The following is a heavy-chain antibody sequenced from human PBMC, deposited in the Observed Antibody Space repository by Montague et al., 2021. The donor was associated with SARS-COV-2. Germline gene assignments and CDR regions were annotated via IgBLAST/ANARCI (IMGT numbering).Heavy chain of an antibody. J-gene: IGHJ4*02. Sequence: PALAKPTQTLTLTCTFSGFSLSTSGVGVGWIRQPPGKALEWLALIYWXDDKRYSPSLKSRLTITKDTSKNQVVLTMTNMDPVDTATYHCAHRGDLWVGPYFDYWGQGTLVTVSS. V-gene: IGHV2-5*02. CDR1: GFSLSTSGVG. CDR2: IYWXDDK. D-gene: IGHD2-21*02. CDR3: AHRGDLWVGPYFDY.